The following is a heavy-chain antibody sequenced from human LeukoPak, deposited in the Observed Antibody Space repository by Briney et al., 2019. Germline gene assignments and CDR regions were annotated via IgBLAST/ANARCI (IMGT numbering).Heavy chain of an antibody. D-gene: IGHD2-15*01. CDR1: GYTFTSYY. J-gene: IGHJ6*03. CDR2: ISTYNGNT. Sequence: ASVKVSCKASGYTFTSYYISWVRQAPGQGLEWMGWISTYNGNTNSAQKLQGRVTMTTDASTSTAYMELRSLRSDDTAVYYCARAATINQYSYMAAWGKRDHGHRLL. CDR3: ARAATINQYSYMAA. V-gene: IGHV1-18*01.